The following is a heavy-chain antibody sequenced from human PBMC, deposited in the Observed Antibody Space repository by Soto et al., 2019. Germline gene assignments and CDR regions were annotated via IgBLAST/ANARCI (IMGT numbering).Heavy chain of an antibody. J-gene: IGHJ6*04. CDR2: IYYSGST. CDR3: AREVAAFTGWMDV. CDR1: GGSISSYY. V-gene: IGHV4-59*01. D-gene: IGHD6-6*01. Sequence: SETLSLTCTVSGGSISSYYWSWIRQPPGKGLEWIGYIYYSGSTNYNPSLKSRVTISVDTSKNQFSRKLSSVTAADTAVYYCAREVAAFTGWMDVWGKGTTVTVSS.